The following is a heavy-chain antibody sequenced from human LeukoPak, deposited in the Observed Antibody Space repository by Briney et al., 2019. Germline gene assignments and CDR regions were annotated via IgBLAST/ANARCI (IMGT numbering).Heavy chain of an antibody. V-gene: IGHV1-46*01. J-gene: IGHJ3*02. CDR2: INPSGGST. CDR3: ATEKRGRGAFDI. D-gene: IGHD5-24*01. Sequence: ASVKVSCKASGYTFTGYYMHWVRQAPGQGLEWMGIINPSGGSTSYAQKFQGRVTITADKSTSTAYMELSSLRSEDTAVYYCATEKRGRGAFDIWGQGTMVTVSS. CDR1: GYTFTGYY.